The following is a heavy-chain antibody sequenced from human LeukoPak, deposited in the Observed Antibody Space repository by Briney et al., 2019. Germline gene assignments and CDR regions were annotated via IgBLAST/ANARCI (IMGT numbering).Heavy chain of an antibody. CDR2: IYYSGST. CDR1: GGSISSYY. CDR3: ARRYSSGSLDY. D-gene: IGHD6-19*01. J-gene: IGHJ4*02. Sequence: SETLSLTCTVSGGSISSYYWSWIRQPPGKGLEWIGYIYYSGSTNYNPSLKSRVTISVDTSKNQFSLKLSSVTAADTSVYYCARRYSSGSLDYWGQGTLVTVSS. V-gene: IGHV4-59*08.